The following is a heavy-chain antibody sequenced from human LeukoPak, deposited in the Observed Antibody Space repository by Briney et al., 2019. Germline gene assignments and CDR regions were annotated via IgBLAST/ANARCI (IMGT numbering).Heavy chain of an antibody. D-gene: IGHD3-22*01. V-gene: IGHV3-15*01. J-gene: IGHJ4*02. CDR2: IKNKADGGTA. CDR3: TTGKRYYYGSSGWTYLDD. CDR1: GFTFSNAW. Sequence: GGSLRLSCAASGFTFSNAWMSWARQAPGKGLDWVGRIKNKADGGTAEYAAPVKGRFTISRDDSKNTLYLQMNSLKNEDTAVYYCTTGKRYYYGSSGWTYLDDWGQGTLVTVFS.